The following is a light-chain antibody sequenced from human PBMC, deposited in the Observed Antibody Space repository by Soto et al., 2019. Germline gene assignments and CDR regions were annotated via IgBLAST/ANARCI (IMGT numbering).Light chain of an antibody. CDR2: DAS. Sequence: EIVLTQSPATLSLSPGERATLSCRASQSVSSYLAWYQQKPGQAPRLLIYDASNRATGIPARLSGSGSGTDFTLTISSLEPEDFAVYYCQQRSNWPLTFGGVTKVEIK. J-gene: IGKJ4*01. V-gene: IGKV3-11*01. CDR1: QSVSSY. CDR3: QQRSNWPLT.